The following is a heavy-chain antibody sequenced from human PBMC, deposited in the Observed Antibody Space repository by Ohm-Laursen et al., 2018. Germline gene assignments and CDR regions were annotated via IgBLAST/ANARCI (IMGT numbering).Heavy chain of an antibody. D-gene: IGHD3-10*01. CDR2: IRSGGSTI. CDR1: GFTFSTYA. CDR3: GRVHHYYGSGSYQDH. V-gene: IGHV3-11*01. Sequence: SLRLSCTASGFTFSTYAMSWVRQAPGKGLEWVSYIRSGGSTIYYADSVQGRFTISRDNAKNSLYLQMNSLRAEDTAVYYCGRVHHYYGSGSYQDHWGQGTLVTVSS. J-gene: IGHJ4*02.